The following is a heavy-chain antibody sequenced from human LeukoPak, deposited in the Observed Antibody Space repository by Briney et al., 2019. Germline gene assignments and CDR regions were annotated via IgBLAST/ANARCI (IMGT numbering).Heavy chain of an antibody. CDR2: IYYSGST. V-gene: IGHV4-59*08. CDR3: ARPLSISGYYYDASDI. CDR1: GGSISSYY. D-gene: IGHD3-22*01. J-gene: IGHJ3*02. Sequence: SETLSLTCTVSGGSISSYYWSWIRQPPGKGLEWIGYIYYSGSTNYNPSLKSRVTISVDTSKNQFSLKLSSVTAADTAVYYCARPLSISGYYYDASDIWGQGTVVTVSS.